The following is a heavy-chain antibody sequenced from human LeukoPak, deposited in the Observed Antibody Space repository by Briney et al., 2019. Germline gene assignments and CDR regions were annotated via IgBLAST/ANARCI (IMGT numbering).Heavy chain of an antibody. Sequence: GGSLRLSCAASGFTVSSNYMSWVRQAPGKGLELVSVIYSGGSTYYADSLKGRFTISRDNSKNTLYLQMNSLRAEDTAVYYCARDGDYGEGFDPWGQGTLVTVSS. D-gene: IGHD4-17*01. J-gene: IGHJ5*02. CDR2: IYSGGST. CDR3: ARDGDYGEGFDP. V-gene: IGHV3-66*01. CDR1: GFTVSSNY.